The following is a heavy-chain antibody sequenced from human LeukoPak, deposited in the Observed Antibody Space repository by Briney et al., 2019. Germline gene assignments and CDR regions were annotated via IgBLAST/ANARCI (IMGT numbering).Heavy chain of an antibody. CDR3: ARDSGSYWNYFDY. D-gene: IGHD1-26*01. CDR2: ISVQNGNI. J-gene: IGHJ4*02. V-gene: IGHV1-18*01. Sequence: GASVKVSCKTSGYNYATSGISWVRQAPGQGLEWMGWISVQNGNIKYAQKFQGRVNLTTDTSTTSAYMELRSLTSDDTAVYYCARDSGSYWNYFDYWGQRTLVTVSS. CDR1: GYNYATSG.